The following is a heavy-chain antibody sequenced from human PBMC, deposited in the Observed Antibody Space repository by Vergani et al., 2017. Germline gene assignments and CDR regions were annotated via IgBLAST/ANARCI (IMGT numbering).Heavy chain of an antibody. J-gene: IGHJ4*02. CDR2: IYHSGST. V-gene: IGHV4-4*02. CDR1: GNPFAVCTC. Sequence: QVNLQESGPGFVKPSETLSLPCLASGNPFAVCTCRSGVPKPPGKGLDWIGEIYHSGSTNDNPSLKSRVTISVDKSKNQFSLKLSSVTAADTAVYYCARGQEGATVYYFDYWGQGTLVTVSS. CDR3: ARGQEGATVYYFDY. D-gene: IGHD1-26*01.